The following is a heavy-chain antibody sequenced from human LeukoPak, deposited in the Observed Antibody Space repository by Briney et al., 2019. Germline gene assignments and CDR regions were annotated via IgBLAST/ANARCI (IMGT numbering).Heavy chain of an antibody. CDR3: AGLVGRYSSGLYYYYFDY. V-gene: IGHV4-4*02. J-gene: IGHJ4*02. D-gene: IGHD3-22*01. Sequence: SETLSLTCTVSGDSINSLDLWSWVRQPPGKGLEWIGEMYLSGTTHSNPSVKSRVTISIDKSKNQFFLNLSSVTAADTAVYYCAGLVGRYSSGLYYYYFDYWGQGTLVTVS. CDR1: GDSINSLDL. CDR2: MYLSGTT.